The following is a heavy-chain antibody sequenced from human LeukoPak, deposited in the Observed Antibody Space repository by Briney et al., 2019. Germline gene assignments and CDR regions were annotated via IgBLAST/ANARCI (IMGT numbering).Heavy chain of an antibody. V-gene: IGHV1-46*01. CDR2: INPSGGST. CDR3: ASEGIAVAGIPMGVVDI. Sequence: ASVKVSCKASGYTFTSYYMHWVRQAPGQGLEWMGIINPSGGSTSYAQKFQGRVTITADESTSTAYMELSSLRSEDTAVYYCASEGIAVAGIPMGVVDIWGQGTMVTVSS. J-gene: IGHJ3*02. CDR1: GYTFTSYY. D-gene: IGHD6-19*01.